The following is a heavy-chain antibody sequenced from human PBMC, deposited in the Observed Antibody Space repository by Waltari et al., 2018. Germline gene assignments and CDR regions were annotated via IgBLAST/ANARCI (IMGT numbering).Heavy chain of an antibody. CDR3: ARDPAGDGFYYFDY. CDR1: GYSFTGYY. D-gene: IGHD2-2*01. CDR2: VSTNSGDT. V-gene: IGHV1-2*06. Sequence: QVQLVQSGAEVKTPGASVKVSCKAYGYSFTGYYIHWVRQAPGQGLEWMGRVSTNSGDTNYAQKFQGRVTLTSDTSTSTGYMQLSGLRSDDTALYYCARDPAGDGFYYFDYWGQGSLVTVSS. J-gene: IGHJ4*02.